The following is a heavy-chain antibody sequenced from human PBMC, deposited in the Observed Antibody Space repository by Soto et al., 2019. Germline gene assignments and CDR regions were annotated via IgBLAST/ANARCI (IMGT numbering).Heavy chain of an antibody. J-gene: IGHJ6*02. V-gene: IGHV3-33*01. D-gene: IGHD1-1*01. Sequence: GGSLRLSCAASGFTFSTYGMHWVRQAPGKGLEWVAVIWYDGSNSYYADSVKGRFTISRDNPKNTLYLQMNSLRAEDTAVYYCARGYAAEDGSDGMDVWGQGTTVTVS. CDR1: GFTFSTYG. CDR2: IWYDGSNS. CDR3: ARGYAAEDGSDGMDV.